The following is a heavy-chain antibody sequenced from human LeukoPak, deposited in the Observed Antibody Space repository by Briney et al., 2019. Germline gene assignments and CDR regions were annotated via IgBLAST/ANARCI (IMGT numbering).Heavy chain of an antibody. CDR2: IYYSGST. D-gene: IGHD1-26*01. V-gene: IGHV4-39*01. Sequence: SETLSLICTVSGGSLSSTNYHWGGVRDPPRTGLEWVGSIYYSGSTSYNPSLKSRATISVDTSNNQFSLKLSSVTAADTAVYYCARPLVATTDYFDYGGQGTVVTVSS. CDR1: GGSLSSTNYH. CDR3: ARPLVATTDYFDY. J-gene: IGHJ4*02.